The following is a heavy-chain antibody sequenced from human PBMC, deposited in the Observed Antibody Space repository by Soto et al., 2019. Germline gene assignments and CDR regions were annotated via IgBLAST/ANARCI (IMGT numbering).Heavy chain of an antibody. CDR3: ARELDGIDV. CDR2: ISSSGHYT. CDR1: GLIFSDYY. J-gene: IGHJ6*02. V-gene: IGHV3-11*05. Sequence: QVQLVESGGGLVKPGGSLRLSCAASGLIFSDYYMSWIRQAPGKGLAWVSYISSSGHYTKNADSVQGRFTISRDNAKNSLYLQMNNLRAEDTAVYYCARELDGIDVWGQGTTVTVSS.